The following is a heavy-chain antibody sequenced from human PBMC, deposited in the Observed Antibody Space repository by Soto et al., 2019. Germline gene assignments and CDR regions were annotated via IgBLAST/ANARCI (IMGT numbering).Heavy chain of an antibody. CDR1: GFTFSAFY. CDR2: ISSSGTSA. CDR3: ARDRGAVTGQYFDY. Sequence: QVQLEESGGGLVKPGGSLRLSCAASGFTFSAFYMSWIRQAPGKGLKYISYISSSGTSANYADSVKGRFTISRDNAKNSLYLQMNSLRAEDTAVYYCARDRGAVTGQYFDYWGQGALVTVSS. D-gene: IGHD6-19*01. V-gene: IGHV3-11*05. J-gene: IGHJ4*02.